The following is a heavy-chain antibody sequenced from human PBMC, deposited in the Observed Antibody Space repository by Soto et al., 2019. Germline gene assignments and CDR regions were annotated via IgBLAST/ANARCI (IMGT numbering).Heavy chain of an antibody. CDR3: ARDGEAEYYGDYYYGMDV. CDR2: ISYDGSNK. D-gene: IGHD4-17*01. J-gene: IGHJ6*02. V-gene: IGHV3-30-3*01. CDR1: GFTFSSYA. Sequence: QVQLVESGGGVVQPGRSLRLSCAASGFTFSSYAMHWVRQAPGKGLEWVAVISYDGSNKYYADSVKGRFTISRDNSKNTLYLQMNSLRAEDTAVYYCARDGEAEYYGDYYYGMDVWGQGTTVTVSS.